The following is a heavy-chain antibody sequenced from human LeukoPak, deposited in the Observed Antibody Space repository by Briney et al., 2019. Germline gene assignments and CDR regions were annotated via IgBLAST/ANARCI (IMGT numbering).Heavy chain of an antibody. CDR2: ISGSGGST. J-gene: IGHJ4*02. CDR3: ATRWTYEY. D-gene: IGHD3-3*01. Sequence: GGSLRLSCAASGFPFSSYALSWVRQAPGKGLEWVSAISGSGGSTYYADSVKGRFTISRDNSQNTLYLQMNSLRAEDTAVYYCATRWTYEYWGQGTLVTVSS. V-gene: IGHV3-23*01. CDR1: GFPFSSYA.